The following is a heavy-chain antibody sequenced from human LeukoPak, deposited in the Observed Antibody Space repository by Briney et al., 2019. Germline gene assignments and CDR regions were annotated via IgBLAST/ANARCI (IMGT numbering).Heavy chain of an antibody. CDR2: IYTSGST. V-gene: IGHV4-4*07. Sequence: SETLSLTCTVSGGSISSYYWSWIRQPAGKGLEWIGRIYTSGSTNYNPSLKSRVTISVDTSNNQFSLKLSPVTAADTAVYYCARDTSGYRRGSFDYWGQGTLVTVSS. J-gene: IGHJ4*02. CDR1: GGSISSYY. CDR3: ARDTSGYRRGSFDY. D-gene: IGHD3-22*01.